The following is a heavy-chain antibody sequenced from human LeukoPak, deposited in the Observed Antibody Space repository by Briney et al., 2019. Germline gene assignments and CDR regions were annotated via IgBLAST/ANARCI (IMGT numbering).Heavy chain of an antibody. D-gene: IGHD3-16*01. CDR2: IYYSGST. CDR1: GGSISSYY. V-gene: IGHV4-59*01. Sequence: SETLSLTCTVSGGSISSYYWSWIRQPPGKGLEWIGDIYYSGSTNYNPSLKKRVTISVHTSKNPFSLKLRSVTAADTAVYYCARETSQKGAHYMDVWGKGTTVTISS. J-gene: IGHJ6*03. CDR3: ARETSQKGAHYMDV.